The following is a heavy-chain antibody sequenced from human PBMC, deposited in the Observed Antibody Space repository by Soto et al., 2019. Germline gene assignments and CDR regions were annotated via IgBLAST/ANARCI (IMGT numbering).Heavy chain of an antibody. CDR3: ASLRGSSSSGRYYYYYGMDV. J-gene: IGHJ6*02. CDR2: IIPIFGTA. CDR1: GGTFSSYA. Sequence: QVQLVQSGAEVKKPGSSVKVSCKASGGTFSSYAISWVRQAPGQGLEWMGGIIPIFGTANYAQKFQGRGTITADESTSTAYMELSSLRSEDTAVYYCASLRGSSSSGRYYYYYGMDVWGQGTTVTVSS. D-gene: IGHD6-6*01. V-gene: IGHV1-69*01.